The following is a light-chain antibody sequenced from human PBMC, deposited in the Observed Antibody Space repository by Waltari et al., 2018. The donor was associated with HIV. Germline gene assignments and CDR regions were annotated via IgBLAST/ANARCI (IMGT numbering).Light chain of an antibody. J-gene: IGLJ2*01. Sequence: SYEVTQPPSVSVSPGQTARITCSGDKLGEKYACWYQQKPGQSPVVVIYQDNKRPSDIPERFSGSNSGNTATLIISGTQAMDEAVYYCQAWDSTTKVFGGGTKLTVL. CDR3: QAWDSTTKV. V-gene: IGLV3-1*01. CDR2: QDN. CDR1: KLGEKY.